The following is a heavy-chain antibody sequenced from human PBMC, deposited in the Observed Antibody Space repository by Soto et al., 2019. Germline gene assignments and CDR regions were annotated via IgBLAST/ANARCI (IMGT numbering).Heavy chain of an antibody. CDR2: IKDGGRT. V-gene: IGHV4-34*01. CDR1: GGSLSGYY. Sequence: QVQLQQWGAGLLKPSETLSLNCAVNGGSLSGYYWSWIRQPPGNGLEWIGEIKDGGRTNYSPSLMSRATTAARTPNNKRSQRLYSGTAADTGVYYCARGQEGVVATHWDQGTLVTVSS. CDR3: ARGQEGVVATH. J-gene: IGHJ4*02. D-gene: IGHD5-12*01.